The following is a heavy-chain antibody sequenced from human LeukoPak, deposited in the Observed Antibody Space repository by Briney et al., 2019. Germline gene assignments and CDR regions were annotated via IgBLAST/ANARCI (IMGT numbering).Heavy chain of an antibody. V-gene: IGHV3-33*01. CDR3: ARDPHYYYDSSGPVPFDY. J-gene: IGHJ4*02. CDR1: GFTFSSYG. CDR2: IWYDGSNK. Sequence: GGSLRLSCAASGFTFSSYGMHWVRQAPGKGLEWVAVIWYDGSNKYYADSVKGRFTISRDNSKNTLYLQMNSLRAEDTAAYYCARDPHYYYDSSGPVPFDYWGQGTLVTVSS. D-gene: IGHD3-22*01.